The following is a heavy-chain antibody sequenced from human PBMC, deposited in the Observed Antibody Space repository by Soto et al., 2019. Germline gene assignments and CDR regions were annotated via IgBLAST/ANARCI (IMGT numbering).Heavy chain of an antibody. V-gene: IGHV4-59*01. J-gene: IGHJ4*02. CDR1: GGSISSYY. D-gene: IGHD4-17*01. Sequence: QVQLQESGPGLVKPSETLSLTCTVSGGSISSYYWSWIRQPPGKGLEWIGYIYYSGSTNYNPSLKSRVTISVDTSKNQFSLKLSSVTAADTAVYYCARVRHTVPTISYYFDYWGQGTLVTVSS. CDR3: ARVRHTVPTISYYFDY. CDR2: IYYSGST.